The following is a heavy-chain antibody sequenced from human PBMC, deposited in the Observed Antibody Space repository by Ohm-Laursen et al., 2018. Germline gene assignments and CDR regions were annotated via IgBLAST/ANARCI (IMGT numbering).Heavy chain of an antibody. Sequence: SLRLSCAASGFTFSNYAMRWVRQAPGKGLEFVSAISGSGLNTYYADSVKGRYTISRDNSKNTHYLQMNSLSAEDTAVYYCAQTWAEVGPRGEYFQHWGQGTLVTVSS. V-gene: IGHV3-23*01. CDR3: AQTWAEVGPRGEYFQH. CDR1: GFTFSNYA. CDR2: ISGSGLNT. D-gene: IGHD3/OR15-3a*01. J-gene: IGHJ1*01.